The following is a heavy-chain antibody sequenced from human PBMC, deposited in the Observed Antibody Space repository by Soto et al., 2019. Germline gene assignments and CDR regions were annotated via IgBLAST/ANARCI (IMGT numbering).Heavy chain of an antibody. V-gene: IGHV3-23*01. CDR2: VIGSRVNV. CDR1: GFSFSNYA. D-gene: IGHD3-10*01. CDR3: AKGSAFECKGAICYPFDH. J-gene: IGHJ4*02. Sequence: GGALGLSSTASGFSFSNYAINWVSLAPGKGLEWVSSVIGSRVNVFYADSLTGRFTISRDNSKNTVYLEMNSLTADDTAEYFCAKGSAFECKGAICYPFDHWGRGTLVTVSS.